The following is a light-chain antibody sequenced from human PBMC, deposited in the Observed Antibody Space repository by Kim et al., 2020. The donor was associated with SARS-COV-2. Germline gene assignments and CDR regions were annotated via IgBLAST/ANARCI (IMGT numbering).Light chain of an antibody. Sequence: NFMLTQPHSVSESPGKTVTISCTRSSGSIASNYVQWYQQRPGSAPTTVIYEDNQRHSGVPDRFSGSIDSSSNSASLTISGLKTEDEADYYCQSYDSSNHLVFGGGTQLTVL. CDR2: EDN. CDR3: QSYDSSNHLV. V-gene: IGLV6-57*04. J-gene: IGLJ3*02. CDR1: SGSIASNY.